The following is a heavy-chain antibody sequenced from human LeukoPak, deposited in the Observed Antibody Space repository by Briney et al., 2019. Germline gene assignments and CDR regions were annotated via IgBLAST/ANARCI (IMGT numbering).Heavy chain of an antibody. J-gene: IGHJ6*03. D-gene: IGHD2-2*01. Sequence: PSETLSLTCTVSGGSISSGDYYWSWIRQPPGKGLEWIGYIYYSGSTYYNPSLKSRVTISVDTSKNQFSLKLSSVTAADTAVYYCARSGVPAAPNMDVWGKGTTVTVSS. V-gene: IGHV4-30-4*08. CDR1: GGSISSGDYY. CDR2: IYYSGST. CDR3: ARSGVPAAPNMDV.